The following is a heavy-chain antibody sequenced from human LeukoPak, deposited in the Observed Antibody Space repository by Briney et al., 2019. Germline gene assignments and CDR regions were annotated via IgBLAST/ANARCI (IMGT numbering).Heavy chain of an antibody. J-gene: IGHJ6*02. D-gene: IGHD2-2*01. CDR2: IYDSGST. CDR1: GGSIRSSYYY. V-gene: IGHV4-39*01. Sequence: PSETLSLTCTVSGGSIRSSYYYWGWIRQPPGKGLEWIGSIYDSGSTYYNPSLKSRVTISVDTSKNQFSLKLSSVTAADTAVYYCERHNMAYCRSTSCSGDYGMDVWGQGTTVTVSS. CDR3: ERHNMAYCRSTSCSGDYGMDV.